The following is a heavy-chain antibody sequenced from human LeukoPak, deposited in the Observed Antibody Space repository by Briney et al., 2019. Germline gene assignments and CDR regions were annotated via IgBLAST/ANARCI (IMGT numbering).Heavy chain of an antibody. CDR3: AKTSHEVELDY. Sequence: GGSLRLSCAASGFTFSSYGMHWVRQAPGKGLEWVAVISYDGSNKYYADSVKGRFTISRDNSKNTLYLQMNSLRAEDTAVYYCAKTSHEVELDYWGQGTLVTVSS. CDR1: GFTFSSYG. V-gene: IGHV3-30*18. J-gene: IGHJ4*02. D-gene: IGHD1-1*01. CDR2: ISYDGSNK.